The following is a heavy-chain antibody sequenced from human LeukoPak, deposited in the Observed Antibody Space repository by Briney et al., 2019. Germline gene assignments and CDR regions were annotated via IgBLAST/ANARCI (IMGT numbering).Heavy chain of an antibody. Sequence: SETLSLTCTVSGGSISSYYWSWIRRPPGKGLEWIGYIYYSGSTNYNPSLKSRVTISVDTSKNQFSLKLSSVTAADTAVYYCAREDIVVPFDPWGQGTLVTVSS. CDR3: AREDIVVPFDP. D-gene: IGHD2-21*01. J-gene: IGHJ5*02. CDR1: GGSISSYY. CDR2: IYYSGST. V-gene: IGHV4-59*12.